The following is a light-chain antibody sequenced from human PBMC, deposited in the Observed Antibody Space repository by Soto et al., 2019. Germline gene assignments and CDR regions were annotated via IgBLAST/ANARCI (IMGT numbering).Light chain of an antibody. V-gene: IGKV3-11*01. CDR2: GAS. J-gene: IGKJ1*01. CDR1: ENVRTF. Sequence: PGERATLSCRASENVRTFVDWYQQKPDQAPRLLIHGASNRATGIPARFSGSGSGTDFTLTISNLEPEDFAVYYCQQHSHWPPWTFGQGTRVEI. CDR3: QQHSHWPPWT.